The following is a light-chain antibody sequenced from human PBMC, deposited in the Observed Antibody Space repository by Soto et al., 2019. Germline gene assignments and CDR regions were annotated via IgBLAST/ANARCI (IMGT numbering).Light chain of an antibody. CDR1: QGISSY. Sequence: IQLTHSPSSLSASVGDRFTITLRASQGISSYLAWYQQKPGKAPKLLIYAASILQSGVPSRFGGSGSGTDFTLAISSLQPEDFATYYCQQFNNYPLTFGGGTRWIS. CDR2: AAS. V-gene: IGKV1-9*01. CDR3: QQFNNYPLT. J-gene: IGKJ4*01.